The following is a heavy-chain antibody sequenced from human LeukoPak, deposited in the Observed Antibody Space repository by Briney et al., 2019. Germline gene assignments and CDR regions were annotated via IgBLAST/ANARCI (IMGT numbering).Heavy chain of an antibody. CDR2: ISGSGGST. Sequence: GGSLRLSCAASGFTFSGYAMSWVRQAPGKGLEWVSAISGSGGSTYYADSVKGRFTISRDNSKNTLYLQMNSLRAEDTAVYYCAKRSPSYYYYYYMDVWGKGTTVTVSS. CDR1: GFTFSGYA. V-gene: IGHV3-23*01. CDR3: AKRSPSYYYYYYMDV. J-gene: IGHJ6*03.